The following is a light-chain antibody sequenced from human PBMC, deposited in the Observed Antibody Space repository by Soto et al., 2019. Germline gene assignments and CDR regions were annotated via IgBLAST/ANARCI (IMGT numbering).Light chain of an antibody. CDR1: QSVSSNL. J-gene: IGKJ1*01. CDR3: QQYGGSPQA. CDR2: DAS. V-gene: IGKV3-20*01. Sequence: EIVLTQSPGTLSLSPGERATLSCRASQSVSSNLLAWYQQKPGQAPRLLIYDASRRATGIPDRFSGSGSGTDFTLTISRLEPEDFAVYYCQQYGGSPQAFGQGTKVDIK.